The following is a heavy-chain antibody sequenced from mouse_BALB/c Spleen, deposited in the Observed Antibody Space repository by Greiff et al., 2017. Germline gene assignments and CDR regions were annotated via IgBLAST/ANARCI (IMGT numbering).Heavy chain of an antibody. CDR3: ARQRGYGAMDY. V-gene: IGHV5-6*02. CDR1: GFTFSSYG. J-gene: IGHJ4*01. Sequence: DVKLVESGGDLVKPGGSLKLSCAASGFTFSSYGMSWVRQTPDKRLEWVATISSGGSYTYYPDSVKGRFTISRDNAKNTLYLQMSSLKSEDTAMYYCARQRGYGAMDYWGQGTSVTVSS. CDR2: ISSGGSYT. D-gene: IGHD3-1*01.